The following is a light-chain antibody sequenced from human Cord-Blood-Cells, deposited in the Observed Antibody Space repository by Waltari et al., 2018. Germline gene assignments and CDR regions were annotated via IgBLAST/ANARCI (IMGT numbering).Light chain of an antibody. CDR2: CAS. J-gene: IGKJ1*01. Sequence: DIVMTQSPDSLAVSVGERATINCKSSQSVLYSSNNNNYLAWYQQKPGQPPKLLIYCASTRESGVPDRFSGSGSGTDFTLTISSLQAEDVAVYYCQQYYSNPRTFGQGTKVEIK. CDR1: QSVLYSSNNNNY. CDR3: QQYYSNPRT. V-gene: IGKV4-1*01.